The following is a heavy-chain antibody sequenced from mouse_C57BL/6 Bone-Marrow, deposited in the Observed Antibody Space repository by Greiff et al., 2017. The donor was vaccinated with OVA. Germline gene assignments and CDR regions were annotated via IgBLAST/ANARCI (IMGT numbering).Heavy chain of an antibody. CDR3: TREGEITTVVASYYMDY. CDR2: ISSGGDYI. CDR1: GFTFSSYA. V-gene: IGHV5-9-1*02. Sequence: EVQLVESGEGLVKPGGSLKLSCAASGFTFSSYAMSWVRQTPEKRLEWVAYISSGGDYIYYADTVKGRFTISRDNARNTLYLQMSSLTSEDTAMYYCTREGEITTVVASYYMDYWGQGTTLTVSS. J-gene: IGHJ2*01. D-gene: IGHD1-1*01.